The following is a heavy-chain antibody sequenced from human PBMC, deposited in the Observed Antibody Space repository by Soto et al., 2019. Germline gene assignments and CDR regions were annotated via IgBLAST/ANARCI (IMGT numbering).Heavy chain of an antibody. CDR1: GYTFTSYA. D-gene: IGHD3-10*01. J-gene: IGHJ4*02. CDR3: ARSPSMVPFDY. CDR2: INAGNGNT. V-gene: IGHV1-3*05. Sequence: QVQLVQSGAEEKKPGASVKVSRKASGYTFTSYAMHWVRQAPGQRLEWMGWINAGNGNTKYSQKFQGRVTITRDTSASTAYMELSSLRSEDTAVFYCARSPSMVPFDYWGQGTLVTVSS.